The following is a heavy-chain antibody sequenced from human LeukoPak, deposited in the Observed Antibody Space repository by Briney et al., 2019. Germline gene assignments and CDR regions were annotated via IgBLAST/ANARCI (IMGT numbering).Heavy chain of an antibody. J-gene: IGHJ4*02. D-gene: IGHD7-27*01. CDR3: ARVLTLGIWDYFDY. Sequence: GGSLRLSCAASGFTFSTCAMSWVRQAPGKGLEWVSTISGGGRSTDYADSVKGLFTISRDNSKNTLYLQMNSLRAEDTAVYYCARVLTLGIWDYFDYWGQGTLVTVSS. V-gene: IGHV3-23*01. CDR2: ISGGGRST. CDR1: GFTFSTCA.